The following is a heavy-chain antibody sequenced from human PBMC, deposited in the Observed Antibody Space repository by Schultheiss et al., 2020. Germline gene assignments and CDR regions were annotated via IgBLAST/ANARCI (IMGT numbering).Heavy chain of an antibody. V-gene: IGHV1-8*01. Sequence: KISCKASGYTFTSYDINWVRQATGQGLEWMGWMNPNSGNTGYAQKFQGRVTMTRNTSISTAYMELSSLRSEDTAVYYCARVRATKHYDTNLGYWGQGTLVTVSS. CDR1: GYTFTSYD. CDR3: ARVRATKHYDTNLGY. CDR2: MNPNSGNT. D-gene: IGHD3-9*01. J-gene: IGHJ4*02.